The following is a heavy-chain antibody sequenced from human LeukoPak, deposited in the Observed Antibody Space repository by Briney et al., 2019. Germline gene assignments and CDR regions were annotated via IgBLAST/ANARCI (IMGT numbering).Heavy chain of an antibody. J-gene: IGHJ3*02. CDR3: ARDPQDTIAAAGTESAFDI. D-gene: IGHD6-13*01. CDR2: IYSGGST. Sequence: QAGGSLRLSCAASGFTVSSNYMSWVRQAPGKGLEWVSVIYSGGSTYYADSVKGRFTISRDNSKNTLYLQMNSLRAEDTAVYYCARDPQDTIAAAGTESAFDIWGQGTMVTVSS. CDR1: GFTVSSNY. V-gene: IGHV3-53*01.